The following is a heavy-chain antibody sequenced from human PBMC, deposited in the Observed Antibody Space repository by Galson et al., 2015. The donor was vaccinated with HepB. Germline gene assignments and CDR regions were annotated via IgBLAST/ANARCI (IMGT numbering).Heavy chain of an antibody. D-gene: IGHD2-21*01. CDR2: IYYSGST. CDR1: GDSISSYY. CDR3: ATWPRHCGGECRNDY. V-gene: IGHV4-59*01. J-gene: IGHJ4*02. Sequence: SETLSLTCTVSGDSISSYYWSWIRQPPGKGLEWIGYIYYSGSTDYNPSLKSRVTISVDTSRSQFSLKLNSVTAADTAVYYCATWPRHCGGECRNDYWGQGALVTVSS.